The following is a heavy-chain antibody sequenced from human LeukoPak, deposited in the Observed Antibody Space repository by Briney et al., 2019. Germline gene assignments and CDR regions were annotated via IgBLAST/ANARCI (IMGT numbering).Heavy chain of an antibody. CDR2: ISGSGGST. CDR3: AKDSAAASYYFDY. Sequence: GGSLRLSCAASGFTFSSYAMSWVRQALGKGLEWVSAISGSGGSTYYADSVKGRFTISRDNSKNTLYLQMNSLRAEDTAVYYCAKDSAAASYYFDYWGQGTLVTVSS. V-gene: IGHV3-23*01. D-gene: IGHD6-13*01. J-gene: IGHJ4*02. CDR1: GFTFSSYA.